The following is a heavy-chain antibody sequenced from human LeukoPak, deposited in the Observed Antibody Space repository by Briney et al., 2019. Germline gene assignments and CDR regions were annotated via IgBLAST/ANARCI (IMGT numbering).Heavy chain of an antibody. J-gene: IGHJ5*02. V-gene: IGHV4-34*01. Sequence: PSETLSLTCAVYGGSFSGYYWSWIRQPPGKGLEWIGEINHSGSTNYNPSLKSRVTISVDTSKNQFSLKLSSVTAADTAVYYCARHKINYYGSGSQFDPWGQGTLVTVSS. D-gene: IGHD3-10*01. CDR3: ARHKINYYGSGSQFDP. CDR2: INHSGST. CDR1: GGSFSGYY.